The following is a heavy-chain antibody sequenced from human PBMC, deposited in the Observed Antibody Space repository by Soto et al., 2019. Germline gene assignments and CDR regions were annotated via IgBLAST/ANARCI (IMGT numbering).Heavy chain of an antibody. Sequence: ASVKVSSKASGYTFTSYAMHWVRQAPGQRLEWMGWINAGNGNTKYSQKFQGRVTITKDTSKNQVVLTMTNMDPVDTATYYCAHSFRQGALLRDYWGQGTLVTVSS. CDR3: AHSFRQGALLRDY. J-gene: IGHJ4*02. CDR1: GYTFTSYA. D-gene: IGHD1-26*01. CDR2: INAGNGNT. V-gene: IGHV1-3*01.